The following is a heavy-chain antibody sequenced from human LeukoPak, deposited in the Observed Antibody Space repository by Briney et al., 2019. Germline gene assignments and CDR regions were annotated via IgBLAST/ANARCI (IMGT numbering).Heavy chain of an antibody. CDR3: GRRFCNSCPLDF. V-gene: IGHV3-66*04. D-gene: IGHD2-21*01. J-gene: IGHJ4*02. Sequence: GGSLRLSCVGSGFNVTTNNMYWVRQAPGKGLECVSTFLAGGLLDYADSVRDRYTISRDTSKNTLYLQMNSLSAEDTAVYYCGRRFCNSCPLDFWGQGTLVTVSS. CDR1: GFNVTTNN. CDR2: FLAGGLL.